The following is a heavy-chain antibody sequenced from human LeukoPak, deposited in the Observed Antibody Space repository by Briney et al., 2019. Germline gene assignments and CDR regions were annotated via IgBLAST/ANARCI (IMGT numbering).Heavy chain of an antibody. J-gene: IGHJ2*01. V-gene: IGHV3-74*01. CDR3: ARGYSNWYFDL. Sequence: GGSLRLSCAASGFTFRSNWMHWVRQAPGEGLVWVSRISTDGSGTNYADSVKGRFTISRDNAKNTLYLQMDSLRAEDTAVYYCARGYSNWYFDLWGRGTLVTVSS. CDR1: GFTFRSNW. CDR2: ISTDGSGT. D-gene: IGHD2-15*01.